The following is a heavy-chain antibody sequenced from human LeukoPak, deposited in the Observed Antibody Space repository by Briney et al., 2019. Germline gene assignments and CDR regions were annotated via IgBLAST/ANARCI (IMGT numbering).Heavy chain of an antibody. Sequence: ASVMVSCKASGYTFTNYGISWVRQAPGQGLEWMGWINPNSGGTNYAQKFQGRVTMTRDTSISTAYMELSRLRSDDTAVYFCARRCDTSSYYTYYFDYWGQGTLVTVSS. CDR1: GYTFTNYG. D-gene: IGHD3-22*01. J-gene: IGHJ4*02. CDR3: ARRCDTSSYYTYYFDY. V-gene: IGHV1-2*02. CDR2: INPNSGGT.